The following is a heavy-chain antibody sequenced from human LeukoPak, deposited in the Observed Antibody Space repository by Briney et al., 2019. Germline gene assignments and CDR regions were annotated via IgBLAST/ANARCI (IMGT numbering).Heavy chain of an antibody. D-gene: IGHD3-22*01. V-gene: IGHV1-46*01. CDR1: GGTFSSYA. Sequence: ASVKVSCKASGGTFSSYAISWVRQAPGQGLEWMGVIIPSGGSTSYAQKFQGRLTMTRDMSTSTVYMELSSLRSEDTAVYYCARVGPSNYYDSSEYFQHWGQGTLVTVSS. CDR3: ARVGPSNYYDSSEYFQH. CDR2: IIPSGGST. J-gene: IGHJ1*01.